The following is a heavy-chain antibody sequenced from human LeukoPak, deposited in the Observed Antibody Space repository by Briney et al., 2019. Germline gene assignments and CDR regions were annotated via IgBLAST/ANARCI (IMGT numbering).Heavy chain of an antibody. Sequence: GASVKVSCKASGYTFTAYYIHWVRQAPGQGLEWMGWINPNSGGTNYAQKFQGRVTMTRDTSISTAYMELSRLRSDDTAVYFRARRCDTSSYYTYYFDYWGQGTLVTVSS. CDR3: ARRCDTSSYYTYYFDY. J-gene: IGHJ4*02. CDR1: GYTFTAYY. V-gene: IGHV1-2*02. CDR2: INPNSGGT. D-gene: IGHD3-22*01.